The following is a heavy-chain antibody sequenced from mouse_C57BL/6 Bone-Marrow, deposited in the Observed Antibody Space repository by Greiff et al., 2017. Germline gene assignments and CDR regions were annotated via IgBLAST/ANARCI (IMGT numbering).Heavy chain of an antibody. Sequence: VQGVESGAELAKPGASVKLSCKASGYTFTSYWMHWVKQRPGQGLEWIGYINPSSGYTKYNQKFKDKATLTADKSSSTAYMQLSSLTYEDSAVYYCASYGSSYVLAYWGQGTLVTVSA. CDR3: ASYGSSYVLAY. V-gene: IGHV1-7*01. CDR2: INPSSGYT. J-gene: IGHJ3*01. D-gene: IGHD1-1*01. CDR1: GYTFTSYW.